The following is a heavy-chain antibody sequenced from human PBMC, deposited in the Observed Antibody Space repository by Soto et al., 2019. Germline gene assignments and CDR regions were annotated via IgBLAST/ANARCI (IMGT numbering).Heavy chain of an antibody. CDR1: GFTFDDHT. Sequence: DAQLVESGGGLVQPGKSLRISCVASGFTFDDHTMHWVRPAPGRGLEWVSCISWNSGIIGYADSVKGRFTISRDNAKNSLYLRMDSLRPEDTSVYYCTKDTHSPSGYFEAFDVWGQGTKVTVYS. V-gene: IGHV3-9*01. CDR2: ISWNSGII. J-gene: IGHJ3*01. CDR3: TKDTHSPSGYFEAFDV. D-gene: IGHD3-22*01.